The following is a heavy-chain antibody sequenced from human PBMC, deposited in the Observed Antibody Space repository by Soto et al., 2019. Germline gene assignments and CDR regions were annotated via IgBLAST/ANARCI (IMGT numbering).Heavy chain of an antibody. CDR2: INTYNGNT. D-gene: IGHD3-3*01. Sequence: GASVKVSCKASGYTFASYAMHWVRQAPGQSLEWMGWINTYNGNTKYSQKLQGRVTITTDTSTSTAYMELRSLRSDDTAVYYCARGLNYDFWSGYRPWGQGTLVTVSS. CDR1: GYTFASYA. J-gene: IGHJ5*02. V-gene: IGHV1-3*04. CDR3: ARGLNYDFWSGYRP.